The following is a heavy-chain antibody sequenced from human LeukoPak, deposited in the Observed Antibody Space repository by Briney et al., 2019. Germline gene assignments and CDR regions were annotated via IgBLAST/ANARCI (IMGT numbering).Heavy chain of an antibody. CDR2: ISISGDTT. D-gene: IGHD4-17*01. J-gene: IGHJ4*02. CDR3: ANEIRPNDY. V-gene: IGHV3-23*01. Sequence: PGGSLRLSCGASGFTFSSHAMTWVRQAPGKGLEWVSAISISGDTTYYADVVKGRFTISRDNSKNTVYLQMNSLRAEDTAVYYCANEIRPNDYWGQGTLVTVSS. CDR1: GFTFSSHA.